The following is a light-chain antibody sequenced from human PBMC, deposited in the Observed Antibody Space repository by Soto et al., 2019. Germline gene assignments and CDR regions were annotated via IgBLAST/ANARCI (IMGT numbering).Light chain of an antibody. CDR1: SSDVGGYNY. CDR2: EVS. CDR3: NSYTSSRRV. V-gene: IGLV2-14*01. Sequence: QSALTQPASVSGSPGQSITISCTGTSSDVGGYNYVSWYQQHPGKAPKLMIYEVSNRPSGVSNRFSGSKSGNTASLTISGPQAEDEADYYCNSYTSSRRVFGTGTKVTVL. J-gene: IGLJ1*01.